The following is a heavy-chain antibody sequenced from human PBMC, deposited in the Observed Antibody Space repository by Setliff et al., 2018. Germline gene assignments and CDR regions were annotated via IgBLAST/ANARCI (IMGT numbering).Heavy chain of an antibody. CDR3: RLWSHNYQNDY. Sequence: SVKVSCKASGGPFSNYAISWVRQAPGQGLEWMGRITPVLGTTDYSQKFQGRVTITADESTRTVNMELTSLRSEDTAVYYCRLWSHNYQNDYWGQGTLVTVSS. J-gene: IGHJ4*02. V-gene: IGHV1-69*11. CDR1: GGPFSNYA. D-gene: IGHD3-16*01. CDR2: ITPVLGTT.